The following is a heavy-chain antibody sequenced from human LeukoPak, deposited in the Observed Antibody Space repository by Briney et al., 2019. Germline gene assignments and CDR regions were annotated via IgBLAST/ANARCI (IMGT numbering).Heavy chain of an antibody. Sequence: GGSLRLSCAASGFTFDDYAMHWVRQAPGKGLEWVSGISWNSGSIGYADSVKGRFTISRDNAKNSLYLQMNSLRAEDTALYYCAKVAVAGTIFDHWGQGTLVTVSS. D-gene: IGHD6-19*01. CDR3: AKVAVAGTIFDH. J-gene: IGHJ4*02. CDR1: GFTFDDYA. CDR2: ISWNSGSI. V-gene: IGHV3-9*01.